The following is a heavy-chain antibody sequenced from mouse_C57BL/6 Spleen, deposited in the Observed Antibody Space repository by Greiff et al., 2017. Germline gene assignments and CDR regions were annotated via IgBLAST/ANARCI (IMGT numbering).Heavy chain of an antibody. CDR3: TRGHYGSSHFDY. D-gene: IGHD1-1*01. V-gene: IGHV5-9-1*02. Sequence: EVQLVESGEGLVKPGGSLKLSCAASGFTFSSYAMSWVRQTPEKRLEWVAYISSGGDYIYYAATVKGRFPISRDNARNTLYLQMSSLKSEDTAMYYSTRGHYGSSHFDYWGQGTTLTVSS. J-gene: IGHJ2*01. CDR1: GFTFSSYA. CDR2: ISSGGDYI.